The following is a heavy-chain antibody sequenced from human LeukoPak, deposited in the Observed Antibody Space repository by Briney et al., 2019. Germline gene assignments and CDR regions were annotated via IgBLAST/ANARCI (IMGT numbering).Heavy chain of an antibody. CDR1: GYTFTSYG. J-gene: IGHJ4*02. Sequence: ASVKVSCKASGYTFTSYGISWVRQAPGQGLEWMGGIIPIFGTANYAQKFQGRVTITADESTSTAYMELSSLRSEDTAVYYCARDHAESGAGYWGQGTLVTVSS. CDR2: IIPIFGTA. D-gene: IGHD5-12*01. CDR3: ARDHAESGAGY. V-gene: IGHV1-69*13.